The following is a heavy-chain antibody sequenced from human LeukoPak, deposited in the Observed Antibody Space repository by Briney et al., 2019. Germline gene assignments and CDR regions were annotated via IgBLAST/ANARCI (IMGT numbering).Heavy chain of an antibody. V-gene: IGHV3-74*01. J-gene: IGHJ6*02. CDR2: INSDGSST. CDR1: GFTFSSYW. CDR3: ARGFRYYYYGMDV. Sequence: GGSLRLSCAASGFTFSSYWMHWVRQAPGKGLVWVSRINSDGSSTSYADSVKGRFTISRDNAKNTLYLQMNSLRAEDTAVYYCARGFRYYYYGMDVWGQGTTDTVSS.